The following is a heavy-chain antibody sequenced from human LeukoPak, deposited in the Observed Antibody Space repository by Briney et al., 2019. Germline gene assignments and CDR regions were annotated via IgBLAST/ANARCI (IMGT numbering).Heavy chain of an antibody. D-gene: IGHD6-19*01. V-gene: IGHV1-24*01. CDR2: FDPEDGET. J-gene: IGHJ4*02. CDR1: GYTLTELS. CDR3: ATEIAVAGTNYFDY. Sequence: ASVKVYCKVSGYTLTELSMHWVRQAPGKGLEWMGGFDPEDGETIYAQKFQGRVTMTEDTSTDTAYMELSSLRSEDTAVYYCATEIAVAGTNYFDYWGQGPLDSVSS.